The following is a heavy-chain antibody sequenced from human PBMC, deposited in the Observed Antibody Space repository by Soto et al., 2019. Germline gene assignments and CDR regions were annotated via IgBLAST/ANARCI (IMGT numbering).Heavy chain of an antibody. CDR3: AKDLRVLELYNWNAFDI. CDR1: GFTFSDYY. J-gene: IGHJ3*02. V-gene: IGHV3-11*01. D-gene: IGHD1-20*01. Sequence: GGSLRLSCAASGFTFSDYYMSWIRQAPGKGLEWVSYISSSGSTIYYADSVKGRFTISRDNAKNSLYLQMNSLRAEDTAVYYCAKDLRVLELYNWNAFDIWGQGTMVTVSS. CDR2: ISSSGSTI.